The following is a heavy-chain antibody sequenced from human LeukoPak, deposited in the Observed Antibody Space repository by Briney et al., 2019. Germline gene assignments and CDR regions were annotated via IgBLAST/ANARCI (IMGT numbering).Heavy chain of an antibody. J-gene: IGHJ5*02. D-gene: IGHD6-19*01. CDR2: IYTSGST. V-gene: IGHV4-4*07. Sequence: PSETLSLTCTVSGGSISSYYWSWIRQPAGKGLEWIGRIYTSGSTNYNPSLKSRVTMSVDTSKNQLSLKLSSVTAADTAVYYCARDTGVAGWNYNWFDPWGQGTLVTVSS. CDR3: ARDTGVAGWNYNWFDP. CDR1: GGSISSYY.